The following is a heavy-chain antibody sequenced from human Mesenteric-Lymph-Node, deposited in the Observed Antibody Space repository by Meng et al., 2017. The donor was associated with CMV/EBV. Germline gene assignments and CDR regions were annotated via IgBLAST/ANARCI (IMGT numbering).Heavy chain of an antibody. J-gene: IGHJ4*02. V-gene: IGHV3-30*02. D-gene: IGHD3-10*01. Sequence: AASGFTFSSFGMHWVRQAPGKGLEWVAFMRPDGSKEIHADSVKGRFTISRDNSKDTVSLQMNSLRPEDTAVYYCAKEGKRGSEDVDYWGQGALVTVSS. CDR1: GFTFSSFG. CDR3: AKEGKRGSEDVDY. CDR2: MRPDGSKE.